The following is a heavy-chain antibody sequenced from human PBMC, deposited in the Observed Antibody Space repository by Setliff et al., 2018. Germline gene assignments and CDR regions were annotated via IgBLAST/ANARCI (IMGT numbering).Heavy chain of an antibody. CDR1: GYTFTSYG. V-gene: IGHV1-18*01. CDR3: ARSQQLITIFGVVIRDFDY. CDR2: ISAYNGNT. J-gene: IGHJ4*02. Sequence: ASVKVSCKASGYTFTSYGISWVRQAPGQGLEWMGWISAYNGNTNYAQKLQGRVTMTTDTSTSTAYMELRSLRSDGTAVYYCARSQQLITIFGVVIRDFDYWGQGTLVTVSS. D-gene: IGHD3-3*01.